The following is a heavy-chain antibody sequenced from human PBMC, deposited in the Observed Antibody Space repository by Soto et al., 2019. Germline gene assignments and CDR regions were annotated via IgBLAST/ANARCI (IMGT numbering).Heavy chain of an antibody. J-gene: IGHJ5*02. CDR2: MNPNSGNT. D-gene: IGHD3-10*01. Sequence: ASVKVSCKASGYTFSNYDINWVRQATGQGLEWMGRMNPNSGNTGYAQKVQGRVTMTRDTSINTAYMELSGLTSEDTALYYCARMAGASGVYWFDPWGHGTLVTVSS. CDR1: GYTFSNYD. V-gene: IGHV1-8*01. CDR3: ARMAGASGVYWFDP.